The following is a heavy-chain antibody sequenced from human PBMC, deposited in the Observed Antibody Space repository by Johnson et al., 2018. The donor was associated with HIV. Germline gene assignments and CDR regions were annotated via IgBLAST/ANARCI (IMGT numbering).Heavy chain of an antibody. CDR3: ARDGAIAGAATEALDL. J-gene: IGHJ3*01. CDR1: GFTFDDYA. V-gene: IGHV3-9*01. D-gene: IGHD1-26*01. CDR2: ISWNSGSM. Sequence: VQLVESGGGLVQPGRSLRLSCAASGFTFDDYAMHWVRQAPGKGLEWVSGISWNSGSMGYADSVKGRFTISRDNSKNALYLQLNSLRPEDTAVSYCARDGAIAGAATEALDLWGQGTMVIVSS.